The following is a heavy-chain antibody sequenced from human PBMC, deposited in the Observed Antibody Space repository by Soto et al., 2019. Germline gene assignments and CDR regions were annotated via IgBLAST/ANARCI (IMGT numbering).Heavy chain of an antibody. CDR2: ISGSGTYT. CDR1: GFTFYNYA. J-gene: IGHJ3*01. CDR3: VKDSRFWLKGEDAFDF. Sequence: EVQLLDSGGGLVQPGGSLTLSCAASGFTFYNYAMSWVRQAPGKGLEWVSGISGSGTYTHYTEFVSGRFTFSRDNSKNTVYLQMNSLRADDTAVYYCVKDSRFWLKGEDAFDFWGQGTVVIVSS. V-gene: IGHV3-23*01. D-gene: IGHD3-3*01.